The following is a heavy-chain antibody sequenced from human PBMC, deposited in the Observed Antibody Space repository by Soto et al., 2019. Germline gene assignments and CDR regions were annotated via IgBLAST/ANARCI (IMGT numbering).Heavy chain of an antibody. Sequence: QVQLVESGGGVVQPGRSLRLSCAASGFNFSSYAMHWVRQAPGKGLEWVAVISYDGRNKYYADSVKGRFTISRDNSKNPLYLQMNSLRAEDTAVYYCAGGSGYHKTGYWGQGTLVTVSS. CDR1: GFNFSSYA. CDR2: ISYDGRNK. CDR3: AGGSGYHKTGY. D-gene: IGHD3-22*01. V-gene: IGHV3-30*04. J-gene: IGHJ4*02.